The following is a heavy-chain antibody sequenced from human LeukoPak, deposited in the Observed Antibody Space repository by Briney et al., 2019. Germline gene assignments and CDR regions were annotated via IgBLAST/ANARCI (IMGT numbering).Heavy chain of an antibody. Sequence: SETLSLTCTVSGASISSYYWSWIRQPPGKGLEWIGYIHYSGSTNYNPSLKSRVTISVDTSKNQFSLKLSSVTAADTAVYYCARSPLQYGDYMDYWGQGTLVTVSS. V-gene: IGHV4-59*01. J-gene: IGHJ4*02. D-gene: IGHD4-17*01. CDR3: ARSPLQYGDYMDY. CDR2: IHYSGST. CDR1: GASISSYY.